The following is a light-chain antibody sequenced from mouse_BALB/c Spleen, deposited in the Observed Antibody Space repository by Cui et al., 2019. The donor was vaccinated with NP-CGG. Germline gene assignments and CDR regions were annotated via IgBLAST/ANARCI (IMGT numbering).Light chain of an antibody. Sequence: QDVVTQESALTTSPGETVTLTCRSSTGAVTTSNYANWVQEKPDHLFTGLIGGTNNRPPGVPARFSGSLIGDKAALTITGAQTEDEAIYFFALWYSNHWVFGGGTKLTVL. CDR3: ALWYSNHWV. CDR1: TGAVTTSNY. CDR2: GTN. J-gene: IGLJ1*01. V-gene: IGLV1*01.